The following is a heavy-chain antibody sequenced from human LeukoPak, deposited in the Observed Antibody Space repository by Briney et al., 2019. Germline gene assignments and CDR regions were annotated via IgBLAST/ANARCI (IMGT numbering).Heavy chain of an antibody. V-gene: IGHV3-66*01. D-gene: IGHD5-18*01. CDR1: GFTVSSNY. J-gene: IGHJ4*02. CDR3: AKSSYGYYFDY. CDR2: IYSGGST. Sequence: GGSLRLSCAASGFTVSSNYMSWVRQAPGKGLEWVSVIYSGGSTYYADSVKGRFTISRDNSKNTLYLQMNSLRAEDTAVYYCAKSSYGYYFDYWGQGTLVTVSS.